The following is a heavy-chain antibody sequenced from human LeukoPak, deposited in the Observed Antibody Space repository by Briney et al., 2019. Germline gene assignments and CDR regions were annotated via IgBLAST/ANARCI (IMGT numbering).Heavy chain of an antibody. CDR1: GYTFTGYY. D-gene: IGHD1-7*01. J-gene: IGHJ5*02. Sequence: ASVKVSCKASGYTFTGYYMHWVRQAPGQGLEWMGWINPNSGGTNYAQKFQGRVTMTRDTSISTAYMELSRLRSDDTAVYYCARIFGLTGTVDPWGQGTLVTVSS. CDR2: INPNSGGT. V-gene: IGHV1-2*02. CDR3: ARIFGLTGTVDP.